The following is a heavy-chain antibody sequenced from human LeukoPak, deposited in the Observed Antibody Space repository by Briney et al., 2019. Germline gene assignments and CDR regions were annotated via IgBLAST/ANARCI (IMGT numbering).Heavy chain of an antibody. J-gene: IGHJ4*02. Sequence: PSETLSLTCAVYGGSFSGDYWSWIRQPPGKGLEWIGEINHSGSTNYNPSLKSRVTISVDTSKNQFSLKLSSVTAADTAVYYCARDHAGRDIVVVPAAYDYWGQGTLVTVSS. V-gene: IGHV4-34*01. CDR3: ARDHAGRDIVVVPAAYDY. CDR1: GGSFSGDY. CDR2: INHSGST. D-gene: IGHD2-2*01.